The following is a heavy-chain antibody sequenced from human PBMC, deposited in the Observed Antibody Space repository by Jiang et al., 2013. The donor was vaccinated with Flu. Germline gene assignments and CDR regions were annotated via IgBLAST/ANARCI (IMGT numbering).Heavy chain of an antibody. Sequence: KPTQTLTLTCTFSGFSLSTSGMCVSWIRQPPGKALEWLARIDWDDDKYYSTSLKTRLTISKDTSKNQVVLTMTNMDPVDTATYYCARIRWRSSYYYFDYWGQGTLVTVSS. V-gene: IGHV2-70*11. CDR3: ARIRWRSSYYYFDY. D-gene: IGHD6-6*01. CDR1: GFSLSTSGMC. CDR2: IDWDDDK. J-gene: IGHJ4*02.